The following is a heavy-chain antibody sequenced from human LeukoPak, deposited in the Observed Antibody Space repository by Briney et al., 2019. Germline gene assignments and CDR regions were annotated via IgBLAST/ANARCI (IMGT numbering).Heavy chain of an antibody. D-gene: IGHD5-18*01. V-gene: IGHV3-21*01. J-gene: IGHJ4*02. Sequence: GGSLRLSCAASGFTFSSYSMNWVRQAPGKGLEWVSSISNSSSYIYYADSVKGRFTISRDNAKNSLYLQMNSLRAEDTAVYYCARVDTAMVPHYWGQGILVTVSS. CDR2: ISNSSSYI. CDR1: GFTFSSYS. CDR3: ARVDTAMVPHY.